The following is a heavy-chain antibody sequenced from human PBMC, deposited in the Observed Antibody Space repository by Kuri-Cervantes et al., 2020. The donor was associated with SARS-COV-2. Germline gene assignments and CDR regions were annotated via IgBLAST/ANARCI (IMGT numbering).Heavy chain of an antibody. J-gene: IGHJ6*03. D-gene: IGHD4-17*01. CDR3: ARRAYGEQVDYYYMDV. CDR2: IYPGDSDT. Sequence: KVSCKGSGYSFTSYWSGWVRHMPGKGLEWMGIIYPGDSDTRYSPSFQGQVIISADKSINTAFLQWSSLKASDTAMYYCARRAYGEQVDYYYMDVWGKGTTVTVSS. V-gene: IGHV5-51*01. CDR1: GYSFTSYW.